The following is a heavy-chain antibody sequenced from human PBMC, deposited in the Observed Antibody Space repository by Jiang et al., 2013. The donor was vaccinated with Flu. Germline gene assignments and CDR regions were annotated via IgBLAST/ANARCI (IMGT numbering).Heavy chain of an antibody. CDR2: IYYSGRT. V-gene: IGHV4-31*03. J-gene: IGHJ5*02. CDR1: GDSINSGGYY. D-gene: IGHD6-13*01. CDR3: AREQYSSNKGLDP. Sequence: GLVKPSQTLSLTCIVSGDSINSGGYYWSWIRQHPGKGLEWIGHIYYSGRTYSNPFLKSRTTISVDTSKNQFSLTLNSVTAADTAVYYCAREQYSSNKGLDPWGQGTLVTVSS.